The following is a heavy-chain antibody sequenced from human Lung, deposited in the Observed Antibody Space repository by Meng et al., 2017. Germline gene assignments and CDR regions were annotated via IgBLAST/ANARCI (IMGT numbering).Heavy chain of an antibody. CDR2: INHSGST. D-gene: IGHD2-8*01. V-gene: IGHV4-34*01. Sequence: SETLSLTCAVYGGSFSGYYWSWIRQPPGKGLEWIGEINHSGSTNYNPSLKSRVTISVDTSKNQFSLKLSSVTAADTAVYYCARGTGDIVLMVYASYYFAYWGQGTRV. CDR1: GGSFSGYY. CDR3: ARGTGDIVLMVYASYYFAY. J-gene: IGHJ4*02.